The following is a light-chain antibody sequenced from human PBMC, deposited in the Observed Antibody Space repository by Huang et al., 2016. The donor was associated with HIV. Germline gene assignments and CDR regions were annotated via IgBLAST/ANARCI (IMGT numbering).Light chain of an antibody. CDR2: YAS. CDR1: QSVSSNY. J-gene: IGKJ1*01. CDR3: QHYGSSPTWT. V-gene: IGKV3-20*01. Sequence: EIVLTQSPGTLSLSPGERATLSCRASQSVSSNYLAWYQQKPGQAPRLLIYYASSRATGIPDRFSGSVSGTDFTLTISRLEPEDFAVYYCQHYGSSPTWTFGPGTKVDIK.